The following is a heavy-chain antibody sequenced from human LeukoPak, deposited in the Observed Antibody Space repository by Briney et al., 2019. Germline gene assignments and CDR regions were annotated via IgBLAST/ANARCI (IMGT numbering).Heavy chain of an antibody. CDR3: AGTISVAGRGAPFDP. D-gene: IGHD6-19*01. J-gene: IGHJ5*02. V-gene: IGHV3-30*03. Sequence: GRSLRLSCAASGFTFSSYGMHWVRQAPGKGLEWVAVISYDGSNKYYADSVKGRFTISRDNSKNTLYLQMNSLRAEDTAVYYCAGTISVAGRGAPFDPWGQGTLVTVSS. CDR2: ISYDGSNK. CDR1: GFTFSSYG.